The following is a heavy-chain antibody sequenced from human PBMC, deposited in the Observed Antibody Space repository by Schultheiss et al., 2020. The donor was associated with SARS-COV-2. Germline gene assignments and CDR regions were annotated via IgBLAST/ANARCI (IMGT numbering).Heavy chain of an antibody. V-gene: IGHV4-4*02. Sequence: SETLSLTCDVSGGSITSSYWWSWVRQPPGKGLEWIGDVFYFGNTNYNPSLRSRLTISVDTSKNQFSLKLSSVTAADTAVYYCARVPVAGVDYWGQGTLVTVSS. J-gene: IGHJ4*02. D-gene: IGHD6-19*01. CDR2: VFYFGNT. CDR1: GGSITSSYW. CDR3: ARVPVAGVDY.